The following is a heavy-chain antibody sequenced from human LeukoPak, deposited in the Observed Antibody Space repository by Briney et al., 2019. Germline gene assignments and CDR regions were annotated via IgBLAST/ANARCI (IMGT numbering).Heavy chain of an antibody. Sequence: SETLSLTCAVYGGSFSGYYWSWIRQPPGKGLEWIGEINHSGSTNYNPSHKSRVTISVDTSKNQFSLKLSSVTAADTAVYYCARAPGDYWGQGTLVTVSS. V-gene: IGHV4-34*01. D-gene: IGHD3-10*01. CDR1: GGSFSGYY. CDR2: INHSGST. CDR3: ARAPGDY. J-gene: IGHJ4*02.